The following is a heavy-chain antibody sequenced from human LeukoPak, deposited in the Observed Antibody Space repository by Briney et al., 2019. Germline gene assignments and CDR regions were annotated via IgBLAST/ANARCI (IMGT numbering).Heavy chain of an antibody. V-gene: IGHV1-2*06. CDR2: INPNSGGT. D-gene: IGHD6-19*01. Sequence: ASVKVSCKASGYTFTGYYMHWVRQAPGQGLEWMGRINPNSGGTNYAQKFQGRVTMTRDTSISTAYMALSRLRSDDTAVYYCARAVWYIAVAATFDYWGQGTLVTVSS. CDR3: ARAVWYIAVAATFDY. J-gene: IGHJ4*02. CDR1: GYTFTGYY.